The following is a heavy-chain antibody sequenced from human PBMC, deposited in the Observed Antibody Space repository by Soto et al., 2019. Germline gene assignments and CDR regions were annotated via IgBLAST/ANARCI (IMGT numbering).Heavy chain of an antibody. Sequence: GGSLRLSCSSSGFPFSDSSINWVRQAPGKGLEWVSSISSSSSYIYYADSAKGRFTISRDNARNSVFLHMNSLRAEDTAVYYCARDYGTVVTIEAFDLWGQGTMVTVSS. CDR3: ARDYGTVVTIEAFDL. CDR1: GFPFSDSS. V-gene: IGHV3-21*01. D-gene: IGHD5-12*01. CDR2: ISSSSSYI. J-gene: IGHJ3*01.